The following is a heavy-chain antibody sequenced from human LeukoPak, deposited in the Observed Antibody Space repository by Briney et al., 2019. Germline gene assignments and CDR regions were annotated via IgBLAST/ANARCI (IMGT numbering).Heavy chain of an antibody. V-gene: IGHV4-34*01. CDR3: AGLVYYYYGMDV. J-gene: IGHJ6*02. Sequence: SETLSVTCAVYGGSFSGYYWSWIRQPQGKGLEWIGEINHSGSTNYNPSLKSRVTISVDTSKNQFSLKLSSVTAADTAVYYCAGLVYYYYGMDVWGQGTTVTASS. D-gene: IGHD6-6*01. CDR2: INHSGST. CDR1: GGSFSGYY.